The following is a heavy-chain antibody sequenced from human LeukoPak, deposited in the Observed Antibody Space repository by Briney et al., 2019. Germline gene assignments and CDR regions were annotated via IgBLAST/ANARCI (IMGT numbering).Heavy chain of an antibody. Sequence: GGSLRLSCAVSGFTFSFSSYAMSWVRQAPGKGLEWVSAISGSGGTTYYADSVKGRFTISRDNSKNTLYLQMHSLRAEDTAVYYCAKSVTADPWGQGTLVTVSS. CDR2: ISGSGGTT. J-gene: IGHJ5*02. CDR3: AKSVTADP. CDR1: GFTFSFSSYA. D-gene: IGHD4-23*01. V-gene: IGHV3-23*01.